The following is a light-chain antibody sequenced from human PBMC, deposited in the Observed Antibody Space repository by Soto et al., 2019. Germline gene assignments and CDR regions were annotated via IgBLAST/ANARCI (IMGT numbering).Light chain of an antibody. J-gene: IGLJ2*01. Sequence: QSVLTQPASVSGSPGQSITISCTGTTSDVGGYHYVSWYQQHPDKAPKLLIYDVTNRPSGVSDRFSGSKSGNTASLTISGLQAEDEADYYCSSYTSSSTVVFGGGTQLTVL. CDR3: SSYTSSSTVV. V-gene: IGLV2-14*03. CDR1: TSDVGGYHY. CDR2: DVT.